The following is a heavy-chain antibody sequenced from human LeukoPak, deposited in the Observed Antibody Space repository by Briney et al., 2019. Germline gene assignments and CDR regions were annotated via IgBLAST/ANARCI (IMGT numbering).Heavy chain of an antibody. D-gene: IGHD4-17*01. CDR3: ARFEYGSAAFDI. V-gene: IGHV4-34*01. CDR2: INHSGST. CDR1: GGSLSGYY. J-gene: IGHJ3*02. Sequence: SETLSLTCAVYGGSLSGYYWSWIRQPPGKGLEWIGEINHSGSTNYNPSLKSRVTISVDTSKNQFSLKLSSVTAADTAVYYCARFEYGSAAFDIWGQGTMVTVSS.